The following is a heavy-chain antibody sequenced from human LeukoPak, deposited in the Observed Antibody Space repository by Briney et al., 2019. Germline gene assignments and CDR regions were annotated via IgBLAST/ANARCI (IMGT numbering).Heavy chain of an antibody. CDR3: ARHMIYGDYALDAFDI. CDR1: GYTFTSYW. D-gene: IGHD4-17*01. Sequence: PGESLKISCKASGYTFTSYWIGWARQMPGKGLEWMGIIYPGDSDTRYSPSFQGQVTISADKSISTAYLQWSSLKASDTAMYYCARHMIYGDYALDAFDIWGQGTMVTVSS. J-gene: IGHJ3*02. V-gene: IGHV5-51*01. CDR2: IYPGDSDT.